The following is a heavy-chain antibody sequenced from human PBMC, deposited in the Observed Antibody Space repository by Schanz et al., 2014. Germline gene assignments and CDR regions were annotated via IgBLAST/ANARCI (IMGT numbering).Heavy chain of an antibody. Sequence: EVQLLESGGGLVQPGGSLRLSCAASGFTFSIYGMSWVRQAPGKGLEWVSRIDADGNSTSYADSVKGRFTISRDNAKNTLYLQLNSLRAEDTAVYFCARDLSSLIQGDVWGKGTTVTVSS. CDR1: GFTFSIYG. CDR2: IDADGNST. V-gene: IGHV3-74*01. D-gene: IGHD2-2*01. CDR3: ARDLSSLIQGDV. J-gene: IGHJ6*04.